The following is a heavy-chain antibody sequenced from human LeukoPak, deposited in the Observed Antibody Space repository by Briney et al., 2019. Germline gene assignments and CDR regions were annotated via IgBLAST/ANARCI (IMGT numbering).Heavy chain of an antibody. J-gene: IGHJ5*02. CDR2: IYHSGST. CDR3: ARVESISMVRGVETNWFDP. D-gene: IGHD3-10*01. Sequence: SETLSLTCTVSSYSISSGYYWGWIRQPPGKGLEWIGSIYHSGSTYYNPSLRSRVTISIETSKNQFSLKLSSVTAADTAVYYCARVESISMVRGVETNWFDPWGQGTLVTVSS. V-gene: IGHV4-38-2*02. CDR1: SYSISSGYY.